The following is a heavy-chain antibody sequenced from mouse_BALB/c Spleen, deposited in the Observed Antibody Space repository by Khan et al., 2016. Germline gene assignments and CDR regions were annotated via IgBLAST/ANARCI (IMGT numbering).Heavy chain of an antibody. CDR2: ISSGGST. CDR1: GFTFSSYA. V-gene: IGHV5-6-5*01. D-gene: IGHD2-1*01. CDR3: AREDYGNAGDYFDY. Sequence: EVELVESGGGLVKPGGSLKLSCAASGFTFSSYAMSWVRQTPEKRLEWVASISSGGSTYYPDSVKGRFTLSSDNARNILNLQMSRLRSENTAMYYSAREDYGNAGDYFDYWGQGTTLTVSS. J-gene: IGHJ2*01.